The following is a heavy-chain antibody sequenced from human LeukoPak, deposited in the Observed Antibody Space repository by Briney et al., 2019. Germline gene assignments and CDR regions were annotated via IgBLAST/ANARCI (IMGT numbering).Heavy chain of an antibody. V-gene: IGHV4-4*07. CDR3: ARGRTGIAAAGTLYYYYYMDV. J-gene: IGHJ6*03. Sequence: SETLSLTCTVSGGSISSYYWSWIRQPAGKGLEWIGRIYTSGSTNYNPSLKSRVTMSVDTSKNQFSLKLSSVTAADTAVYYCARGRTGIAAAGTLYYYYYMDVWGKGTTVTVSS. CDR1: GGSISSYY. D-gene: IGHD6-13*01. CDR2: IYTSGST.